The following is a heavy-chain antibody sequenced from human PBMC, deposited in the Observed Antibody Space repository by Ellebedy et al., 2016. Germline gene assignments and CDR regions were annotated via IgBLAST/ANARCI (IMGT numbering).Heavy chain of an antibody. CDR2: ISHSGNT. J-gene: IGHJ4*02. V-gene: IGHV4-4*02. CDR1: GGSISSRYW. CDR3: ASVYYDTSGYYYVPRFDY. Sequence: GSLRLXXAVSGGSISSRYWWSWVRQPPGKGLEWIGEISHSGNTNYSPSLKSRVTMSVDKSKNQFSLKLTSVTAADTAVYYCASVYYDTSGYYYVPRFDYWGQGTLVTVSS. D-gene: IGHD3-22*01.